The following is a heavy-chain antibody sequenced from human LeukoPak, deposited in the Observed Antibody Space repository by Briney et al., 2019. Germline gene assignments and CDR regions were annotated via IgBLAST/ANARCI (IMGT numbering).Heavy chain of an antibody. V-gene: IGHV4-38-2*01. CDR2: IYHSGST. D-gene: IGHD2-15*01. CDR1: GYFIRSGYY. CDR3: ASLRRGEGKYCSGGSCYFDY. Sequence: SETLSLTCAVSGYFIRSGYYWGWIRQPPGKGLEWIGSIYHSGSTYYNPSLKSRVTISVDTSKNQFSLKLSSVTAADTAVYYCASLRRGEGKYCSGGSCYFDYWGQGTLVTVSS. J-gene: IGHJ4*02.